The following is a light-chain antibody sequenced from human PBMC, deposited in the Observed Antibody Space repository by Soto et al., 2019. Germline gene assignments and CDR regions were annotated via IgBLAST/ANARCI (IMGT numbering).Light chain of an antibody. CDR1: ISDVGGHNY. J-gene: IGLJ2*01. V-gene: IGLV2-8*01. CDR2: EVT. CDR3: SSYAGERRFVV. Sequence: QSVLTQPPSASAFLGQSVTISCTGTISDVGGHNYVSWFQQLPGKAPTLLIHEVTKRPSGVPDRFSGSKSGNTASLTVSGLQAEDEAEYYCSSYAGERRFVVFGGGTQLTVL.